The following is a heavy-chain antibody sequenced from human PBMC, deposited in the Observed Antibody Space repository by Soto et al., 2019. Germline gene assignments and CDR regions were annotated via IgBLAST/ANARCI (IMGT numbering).Heavy chain of an antibody. CDR2: ISSSSSYI. V-gene: IGHV3-21*01. CDR3: ARAPYYYDSRGYWAY. D-gene: IGHD3-22*01. CDR1: GFTFSSYS. J-gene: IGHJ4*02. Sequence: EVQLVESGGGLVKPGGSLRLSCAASGFTFSSYSMNWVRKAPGKGLEWVSSISSSSSYIYYADSVEGRFTISRDNAKNSLYLQMNSLRAEDTAVYYCARAPYYYDSRGYWAYWGQGTLVTVSS.